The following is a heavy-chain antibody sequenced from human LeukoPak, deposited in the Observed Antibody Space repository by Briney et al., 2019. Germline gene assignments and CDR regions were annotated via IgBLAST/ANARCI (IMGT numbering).Heavy chain of an antibody. J-gene: IGHJ4*02. CDR1: GVSFSGYY. V-gene: IGHV4-34*01. D-gene: IGHD4-23*01. CDR3: ARASVVALDY. CDR2: ISHSGST. Sequence: NSSETLSLTCAVYGVSFSGYYWSWIRQPPGKGLEWIGEISHSGSTNYNPSLKSRVTISVDTSKNQFSLKLSSVTAADTAVYYCARASVVALDYWGQGTLVTVSS.